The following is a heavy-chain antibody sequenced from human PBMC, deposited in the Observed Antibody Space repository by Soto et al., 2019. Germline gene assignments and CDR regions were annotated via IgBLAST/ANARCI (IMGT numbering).Heavy chain of an antibody. V-gene: IGHV3-21*01. D-gene: IGHD6-25*01. CDR2: ISSRSSYI. CDR1: GFTFSNYT. J-gene: IGHJ4*02. CDR3: ARVPQRIAAAGTSNRYYFDY. Sequence: GGSLRLSCAASGFTFSNYTMNWVRQAPGKGLEWVSSISSRSSYIYYAGSVKGRFTISRDNAKNSLYLQMNSLRAEDTAVYYCARVPQRIAAAGTSNRYYFDYWGQGALVTSPQ.